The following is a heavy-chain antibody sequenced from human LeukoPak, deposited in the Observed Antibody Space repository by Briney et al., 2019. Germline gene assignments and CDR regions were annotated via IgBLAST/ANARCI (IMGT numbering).Heavy chain of an antibody. CDR3: ARPYASGWYATFDI. Sequence: PSETLSLTCTVSGGSINNYYWSWIRQPPGKGLEWIGYIHYSGSTNYNPSLKSRVTISVDTSKNQFSLKLSSVTAADTAVYYYARPYASGWYATFDIWGQGTMVTVSS. V-gene: IGHV4-59*08. D-gene: IGHD6-19*01. CDR2: IHYSGST. J-gene: IGHJ3*02. CDR1: GGSINNYY.